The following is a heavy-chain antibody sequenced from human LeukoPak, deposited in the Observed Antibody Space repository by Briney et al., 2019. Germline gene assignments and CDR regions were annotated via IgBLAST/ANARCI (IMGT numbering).Heavy chain of an antibody. CDR3: AKMPPHNDLWIGYQFDY. Sequence: GGCLRLSCAAYGFTFGNLAMRWDRQDAGKGREWVSGITGSGGNTMYADYVKGRFTISSDNSKNTLYVQVNRLRAEDTAVYYCAKMPPHNDLWIGYQFDYWGQGTLVTVSS. V-gene: IGHV3-23*01. CDR2: ITGSGGNT. CDR1: GFTFGNLA. D-gene: IGHD3-3*01. J-gene: IGHJ4*02.